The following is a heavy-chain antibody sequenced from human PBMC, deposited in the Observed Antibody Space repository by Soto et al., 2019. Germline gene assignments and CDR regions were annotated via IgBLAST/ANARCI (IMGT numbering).Heavy chain of an antibody. D-gene: IGHD6-19*01. CDR2: VSHDGRNT. V-gene: IGHV3-30*18. CDR3: AKGGRQWLVTSDFNY. CDR1: GFTFSDDA. J-gene: IGHJ4*02. Sequence: VPLVESGGGVVQPGRSLRLSCAASGFTFSDDAMHWVRQAPGKGLEWVAVVSHDGRNTHYADSVKGRFTISRDSSKNTVSLEMTSLRAEDTAVYYRAKGGRQWLVTSDFNYWGQGALVTVSS.